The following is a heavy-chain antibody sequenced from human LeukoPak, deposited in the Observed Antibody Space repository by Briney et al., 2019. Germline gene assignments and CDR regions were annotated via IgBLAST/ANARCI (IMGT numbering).Heavy chain of an antibody. Sequence: GASVKVSCKASGYTFTGYYMHWVRQAPGQGLEWMGWINPNSGGTNYAQKFQGRVTMTRDTSISTAYMELSRLRSDDTAVYYCARSRSYYDFWSGPDDAFDIWGQGTMVTVSS. V-gene: IGHV1-2*02. CDR3: ARSRSYYDFWSGPDDAFDI. CDR2: INPNSGGT. J-gene: IGHJ3*02. CDR1: GYTFTGYY. D-gene: IGHD3-3*01.